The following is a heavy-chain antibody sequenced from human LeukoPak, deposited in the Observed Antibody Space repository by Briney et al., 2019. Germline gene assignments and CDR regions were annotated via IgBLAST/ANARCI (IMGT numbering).Heavy chain of an antibody. V-gene: IGHV4-39*07. CDR3: ARIDCSSTSCLPYLNPTHAFDI. J-gene: IGHJ3*02. D-gene: IGHD2-2*01. Sequence: PSETLSLTCTVSGGSISSSSYYWGWIRQPPGKGLEWIGSIYYSGSTYYNPSLKSRVTISVDTSKNQFSLKLSSVTAADTAVYYCARIDCSSTSCLPYLNPTHAFDIWGQGTMVTVSS. CDR2: IYYSGST. CDR1: GGSISSSSYY.